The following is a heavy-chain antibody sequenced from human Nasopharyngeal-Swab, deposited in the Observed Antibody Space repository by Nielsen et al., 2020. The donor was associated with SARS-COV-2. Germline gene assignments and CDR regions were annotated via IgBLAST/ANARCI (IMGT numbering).Heavy chain of an antibody. CDR2: ISSSSSYI. CDR1: GFTFSSYS. D-gene: IGHD3-9*01. CDR3: AADYDILTGYYVTT. V-gene: IGHV3-21*01. Sequence: GESLKISCAASGFTFSSYSMNWVHQAPGKGLEWVSSISSSSSYIYYADSVKGRFTISRDNAKNSLYLQMNSLRAEDTAVYYCAADYDILTGYYVTTWGQGTLVTVSS. J-gene: IGHJ5*02.